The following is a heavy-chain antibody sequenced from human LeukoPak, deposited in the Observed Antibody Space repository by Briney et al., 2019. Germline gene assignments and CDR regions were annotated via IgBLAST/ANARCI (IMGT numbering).Heavy chain of an antibody. D-gene: IGHD2-2*01. CDR2: ISGSGGST. J-gene: IGHJ4*02. CDR1: GFTFSSYA. Sequence: GGSLRLSCAASGFTFSSYAMSWVRQAPGKGLEWVSAISGSGGSTYYADSVKGRFTISRDNSKNTLYLQMNSLRAEDTAVYYCAKDGVVPAAMLLYFDYWGQGTLVTVSS. CDR3: AKDGVVPAAMLLYFDY. V-gene: IGHV3-23*01.